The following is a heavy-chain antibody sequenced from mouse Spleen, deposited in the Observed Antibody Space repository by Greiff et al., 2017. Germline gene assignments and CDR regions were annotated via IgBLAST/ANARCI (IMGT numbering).Heavy chain of an antibody. CDR1: GYTFTSYD. CDR3: ARGGVEVRRGFDY. Sequence: QVQLQQSGPELVKPGASVKLSCKASGYTFTSYDINWVKQRPGQGLEWIGWIYPRDGSTKYNEKFKGKATLTVDTSSSTAYMELHSLTSEDSAVYFCARGGVEVRRGFDYWGQGTTLTVSS. V-gene: IGHV1-85*01. D-gene: IGHD2-14*01. CDR2: IYPRDGST. J-gene: IGHJ2*01.